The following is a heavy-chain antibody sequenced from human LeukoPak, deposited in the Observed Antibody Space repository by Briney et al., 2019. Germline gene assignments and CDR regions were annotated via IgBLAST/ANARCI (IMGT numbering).Heavy chain of an antibody. Sequence: SETLSLTCTVSGGSISGSSYYWGWIRQPPGKGLEWIANIYYSGVTYYNPSLKSRVTISVDTSNNQFSLKLSSVTAADTAVYYCARVRANWGYDAFDIWGQGTMVAASS. D-gene: IGHD7-27*01. CDR2: IYYSGVT. V-gene: IGHV4-39*07. J-gene: IGHJ3*02. CDR1: GGSISGSSYY. CDR3: ARVRANWGYDAFDI.